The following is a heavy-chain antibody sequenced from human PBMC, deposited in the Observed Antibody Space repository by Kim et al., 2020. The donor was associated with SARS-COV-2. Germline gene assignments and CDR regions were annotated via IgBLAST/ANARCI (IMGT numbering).Heavy chain of an antibody. CDR1: GFTFSSYW. J-gene: IGHJ6*04. CDR3: ARDRTMVRGAYYYYYGMDV. D-gene: IGHD3-10*01. Sequence: GGSLRLSCAASGFTFSSYWMHWVRQAPGKGLVWVSRINSDGSSTSYADSVKGRFTISRDNAKNTLYLQMNSLRAEDTAVYYCARDRTMVRGAYYYYYGMDVWGEGTTVTVSS. V-gene: IGHV3-74*01. CDR2: INSDGSST.